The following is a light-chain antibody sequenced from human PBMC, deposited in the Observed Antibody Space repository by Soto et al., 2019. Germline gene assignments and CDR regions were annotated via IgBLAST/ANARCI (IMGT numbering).Light chain of an antibody. Sequence: DIQLTQSPSFLSASVGDRVTITCRASQGMSSYLAWYQQKPGKAPKLLIYAASTLQSGVPSRFSGSGSGTEFTLTISSLQPEDFATYYCQQLNSYSYTFGQGTKLEI. CDR3: QQLNSYSYT. J-gene: IGKJ2*01. CDR1: QGMSSY. V-gene: IGKV1-9*01. CDR2: AAS.